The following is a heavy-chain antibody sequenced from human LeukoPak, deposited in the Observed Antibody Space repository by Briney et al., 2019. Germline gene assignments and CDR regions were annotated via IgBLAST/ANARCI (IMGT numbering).Heavy chain of an antibody. CDR2: ISGSGGST. D-gene: IGHD6-13*01. V-gene: IGHV3-23*01. CDR1: GFTVSSTY. J-gene: IGHJ3*02. CDR3: AKVMGRVSSSWFDAFDI. Sequence: PGGSLRLSCIASGFTVSSTYMSWVRQAPGKGLEWVSAISGSGGSTYYADSVKGRFTISRDNSKNTLYLQMNSLRAEDTAVYYCAKVMGRVSSSWFDAFDIWGQGTMVTVSS.